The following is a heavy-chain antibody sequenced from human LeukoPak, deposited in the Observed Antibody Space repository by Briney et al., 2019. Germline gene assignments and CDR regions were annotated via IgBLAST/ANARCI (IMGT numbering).Heavy chain of an antibody. Sequence: SETLSLTCTVSGGFISSYYWSWIRQPPGKGLEWIGYIYYSGSTNYNASLTSRVTISVDTSKNQFSLKLSSVTAADTAVYYCARERCTNGVCPFDYWGQGTLVTVSS. V-gene: IGHV4-59*12. CDR3: ARERCTNGVCPFDY. CDR1: GGFISSYY. CDR2: IYYSGST. J-gene: IGHJ4*02. D-gene: IGHD2-8*01.